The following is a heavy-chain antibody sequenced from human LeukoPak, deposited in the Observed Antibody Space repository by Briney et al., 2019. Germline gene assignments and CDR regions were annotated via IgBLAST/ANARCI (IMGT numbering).Heavy chain of an antibody. J-gene: IGHJ6*03. CDR1: GGSISSYY. Sequence: PSETLSLTCTVSGGSISSYYWSWIRQPPGKGLEWIGYIYYSGSTNYNPSLKSRVTISVDTSKNQFSLKLSSVTAADTAVYYCARGQKNYYGSGSFPHAVYYYYYYTDVWGKGTTVNVSS. CDR2: IYYSGST. D-gene: IGHD3-10*01. V-gene: IGHV4-59*01. CDR3: ARGQKNYYGSGSFPHAVYYYYYYTDV.